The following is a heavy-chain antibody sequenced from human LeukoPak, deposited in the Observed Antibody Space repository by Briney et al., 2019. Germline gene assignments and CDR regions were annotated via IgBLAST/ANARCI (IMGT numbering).Heavy chain of an antibody. CDR2: INGDGSNT. D-gene: IGHD3-10*01. CDR1: GFTFSSYS. CDR3: ARASYYYGSGNHWIDP. V-gene: IGHV3-21*01. Sequence: GGSLRLSCAASGFTFSSYSMNWVRQAPGKGLVWVSRINGDGSNTTYADSVKGRFTISRDNAKNSLYLQMNSLRAEDTAVYYCARASYYYGSGNHWIDPWGQGTLVTVSS. J-gene: IGHJ5*02.